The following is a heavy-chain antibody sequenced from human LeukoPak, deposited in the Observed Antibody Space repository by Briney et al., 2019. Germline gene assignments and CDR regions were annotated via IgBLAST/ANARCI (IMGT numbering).Heavy chain of an antibody. CDR2: IIPILGIA. J-gene: IGHJ1*01. V-gene: IGHV1-69*04. Sequence: GASVKVSCKASGGTFSSYAISWVRQAPGQGLEWMGRIIPILGIANYAQKFQGRVTITADKSTSTAYMELSSLRSEDTAVYYCARALLYYDSSGYYYGKAEYFQHWGQGTLVTVSS. CDR3: ARALLYYDSSGYYYGKAEYFQH. D-gene: IGHD3-22*01. CDR1: GGTFSSYA.